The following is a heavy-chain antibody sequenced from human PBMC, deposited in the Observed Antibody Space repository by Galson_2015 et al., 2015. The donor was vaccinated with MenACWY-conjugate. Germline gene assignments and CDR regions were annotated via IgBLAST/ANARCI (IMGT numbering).Heavy chain of an antibody. Sequence: QSGAEVKKPGESLKISCETSGSSFTTYWIGWVRQMPGKDLEWMGIIYPGDSDTRYNPSFRGHISISVDKSTSTAYLQWSSLEASDTATYYCARHYSTSWYSPFAYWGQGTLVTVSS. CDR1: GSSFTTYW. J-gene: IGHJ4*02. CDR2: IYPGDSDT. CDR3: ARHYSTSWYSPFAY. V-gene: IGHV5-51*01. D-gene: IGHD6-13*01.